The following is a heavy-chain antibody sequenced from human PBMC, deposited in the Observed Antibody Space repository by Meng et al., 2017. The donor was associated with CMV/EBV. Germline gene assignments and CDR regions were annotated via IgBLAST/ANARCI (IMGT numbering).Heavy chain of an antibody. D-gene: IGHD4-11*01. CDR2: INPNSGGT. CDR3: ARGRAHDYSNYEVRDNRFDP. CDR1: GYTFTGYY. V-gene: IGHV1-2*02. Sequence: ASVKVSCKASGYTFTGYYMHWVRQAPGQGLEWMGWINPNSGGTNYAQKFQGRVTMTRDTSISTAYMELSRLRSGDTAVYYCARGRAHDYSNYEVRDNRFDPWGQGTLVTVSS. J-gene: IGHJ5*02.